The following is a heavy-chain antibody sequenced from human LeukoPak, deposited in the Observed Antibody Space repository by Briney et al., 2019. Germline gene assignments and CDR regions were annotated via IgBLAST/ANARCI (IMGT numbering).Heavy chain of an antibody. D-gene: IGHD2-21*02. CDR3: ARDVVVTSSPDAFDI. Sequence: SETLSLTCAVSGDSISSTNWWSWVRQPPGKGLEWIGEIYHSGGTNYNPSLKSRVTISVDKSKNQFSLKLSSVTAADTAVYFCARDVVVTSSPDAFDIWGQGTMVTVSS. V-gene: IGHV4-4*02. J-gene: IGHJ3*02. CDR2: IYHSGGT. CDR1: GDSISSTNW.